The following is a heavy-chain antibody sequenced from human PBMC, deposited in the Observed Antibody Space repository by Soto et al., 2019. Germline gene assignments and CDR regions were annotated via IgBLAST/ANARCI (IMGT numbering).Heavy chain of an antibody. CDR2: MNPNSGNT. Sequence: QVQLVQSGAEVKKPGASVKVSCKASGYTFTSYDINWVRQATGQGLEWMGWMNPNSGNTAYAQKFQGRVTMTRNTSLSPRYMELSSLRSEDTAVSYCARESSGGGGNWFDPWGQGTLVTVSS. CDR1: GYTFTSYD. D-gene: IGHD1-26*01. J-gene: IGHJ5*02. V-gene: IGHV1-8*01. CDR3: ARESSGGGGNWFDP.